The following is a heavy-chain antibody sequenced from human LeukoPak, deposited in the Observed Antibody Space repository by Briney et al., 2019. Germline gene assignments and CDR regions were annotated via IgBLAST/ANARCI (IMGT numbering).Heavy chain of an antibody. CDR2: ISAYNGNT. V-gene: IGHV1-18*04. J-gene: IGHJ4*02. Sequence: AASVKVSCKASGYTFTGYYMHWVRRAPGQGLEWMGWISAYNGNTNYAQKLQGRVTMTTDTSTSTAYMELRSLRSDDTAVYYCARREQWLVGDDYWGQGTLVTVSS. CDR1: GYTFTGYY. CDR3: ARREQWLVGDDY. D-gene: IGHD6-19*01.